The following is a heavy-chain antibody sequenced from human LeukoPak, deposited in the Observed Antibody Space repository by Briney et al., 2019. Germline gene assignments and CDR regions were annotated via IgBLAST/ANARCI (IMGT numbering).Heavy chain of an antibody. CDR2: IYYSGST. J-gene: IGHJ3*02. CDR1: GGSISSYY. CDR3: ARVGVSSSSISAFDI. V-gene: IGHV4-59*01. D-gene: IGHD6-6*01. Sequence: PSETLSLTCTVSGGSISSYYWSWIRQPPGKGLEWLGYIYYSGSTNYNPSLKSRVTISVDTSKNQFSLKLSSVTAADTAVYYCARVGVSSSSISAFDIWGQGTMVTVSS.